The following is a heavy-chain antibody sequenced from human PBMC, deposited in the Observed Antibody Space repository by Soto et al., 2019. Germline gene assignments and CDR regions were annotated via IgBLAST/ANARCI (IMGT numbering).Heavy chain of an antibody. J-gene: IGHJ4*02. D-gene: IGHD2-8*01. Sequence: EEQLVESGGGLVQPGGSLRLSCAASGFTFSSYWMHWVRQAPGKGLVWVSRINPGGTMTDYADSVKGRITISRDNAKNTVYLQVNSLRGDDTAGYFCARVTIGKYGVWNYWGQGTLVTVSS. CDR1: GFTFSSYW. CDR3: ARVTIGKYGVWNY. V-gene: IGHV3-74*01. CDR2: INPGGTMT.